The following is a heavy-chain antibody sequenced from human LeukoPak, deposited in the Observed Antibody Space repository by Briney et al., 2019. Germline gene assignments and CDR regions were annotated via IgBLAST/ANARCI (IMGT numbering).Heavy chain of an antibody. CDR3: ARDYYDSSGYYYPLHFDY. CDR1: GYTFTGYY. D-gene: IGHD3-22*01. Sequence: ASVKVSCKASGYTFTGYYMHWVRQAPGQGLEWMGWINPNSGGTNYAQKFQGRVTMTRDTSISTAHMELSRLRSDDTAVYYCARDYYDSSGYYYPLHFDYWGQGTLVTVSS. J-gene: IGHJ4*02. CDR2: INPNSGGT. V-gene: IGHV1-2*02.